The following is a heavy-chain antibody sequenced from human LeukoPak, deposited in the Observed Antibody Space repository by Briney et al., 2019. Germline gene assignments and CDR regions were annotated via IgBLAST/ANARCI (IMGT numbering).Heavy chain of an antibody. D-gene: IGHD3-3*01. CDR1: GGSISSGDYY. V-gene: IGHV4-30-4*01. CDR2: IYYSGST. J-gene: IGHJ5*02. CDR3: ARRPYDFWRSWFDP. Sequence: SETLSLTCTVSGGSISSGDYYWSWIRQPPWKGMEWIGYIYYSGSTYYNPSLKSRVTISVDTSKNQFSLKLSSVTAADTAVYYCARRPYDFWRSWFDPWGQGTLVTVSS.